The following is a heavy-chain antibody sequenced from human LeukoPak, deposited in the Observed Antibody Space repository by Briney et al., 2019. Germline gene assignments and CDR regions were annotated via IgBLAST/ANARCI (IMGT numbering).Heavy chain of an antibody. D-gene: IGHD1-26*01. CDR1: GGSISSYY. Sequence: SETLSLTCTVSGGSISSYYWSWIRQPPGKGLEWIGRIYSSGSTNYNPSLKSRVTISVDTSKNQFSLKLISVTAADTAVYYCARTYSGSFDSYFDYWGQGTLVTVSS. CDR3: ARTYSGSFDSYFDY. J-gene: IGHJ4*02. CDR2: IYSSGST. V-gene: IGHV4-59*08.